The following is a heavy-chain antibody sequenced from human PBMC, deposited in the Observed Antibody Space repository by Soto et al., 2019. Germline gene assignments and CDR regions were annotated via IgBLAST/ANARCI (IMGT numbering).Heavy chain of an antibody. CDR1: GDSSGRTSY. J-gene: IGHJ6*02. CDR2: IAYSGHT. CDR3: ARLPGTYAPGFFYYGVDV. V-gene: IGHV4-39*01. Sequence: QLQLQESGPGLEKPSETLSLTCTVSGDSSGRTSYWGWIRQPPGKGLEWIGSIAYSGHTYYNPSLKSRVTLSVDTPKNQFSLNLGSVTAADTAVYYCARLPGTYAPGFFYYGVDVWGQGTTVTVS.